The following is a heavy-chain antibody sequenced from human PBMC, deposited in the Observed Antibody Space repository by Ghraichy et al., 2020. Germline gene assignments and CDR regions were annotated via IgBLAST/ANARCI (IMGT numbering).Heavy chain of an antibody. CDR1: GFTFSSYS. V-gene: IGHV3-21*01. CDR2: ISSSSYYI. CDR3: ARGNDILTGYPFDY. J-gene: IGHJ4*02. D-gene: IGHD3-9*01. Sequence: LSLTCAASGFTFSSYSMNWVRQAPGKGLEWVSSISSSSYYIYFADSVKGRFTISRDNAKNSLYLQMNSLRAEDTAVYYCARGNDILTGYPFDYWGQGTLVTSPQ.